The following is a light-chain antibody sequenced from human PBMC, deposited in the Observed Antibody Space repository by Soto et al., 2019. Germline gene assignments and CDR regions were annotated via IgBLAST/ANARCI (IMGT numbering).Light chain of an antibody. CDR3: QQYGSTPVT. Sequence: EIVLTQSPGTLSLSPGDRATLFCRASQSVSSSFFAWYQQKPGQAPRLLLYGASTRATGFPDRFSGSGSGTDFTLTISRLEPEDFAVYYCQQYGSTPVTFGQGTKVDI. V-gene: IGKV3-20*01. CDR1: QSVSSSF. CDR2: GAS. J-gene: IGKJ1*01.